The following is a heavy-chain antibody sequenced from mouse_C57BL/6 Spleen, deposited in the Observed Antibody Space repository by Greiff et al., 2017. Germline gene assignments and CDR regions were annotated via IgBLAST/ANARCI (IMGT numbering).Heavy chain of an antibody. CDR2: ISYDGSN. J-gene: IGHJ4*01. CDR3: AREGGYYAMDY. Sequence: EVQLQELGPGLVKPSQPLSLTCSVTGYSIPSGYYWNWIRQFPGNKLEWMGYISYDGSNNYNPTLKNRISITRDTSKNQLFLKLNSVTTEDTATYYCAREGGYYAMDYWGQGTSVTVSS. D-gene: IGHD1-1*02. CDR1: GYSIPSGYY. V-gene: IGHV3-6*01.